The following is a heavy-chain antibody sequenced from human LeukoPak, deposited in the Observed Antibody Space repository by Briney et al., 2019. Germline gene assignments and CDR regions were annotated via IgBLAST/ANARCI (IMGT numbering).Heavy chain of an antibody. CDR3: GSSHSSSWYDW. CDR1: GGSISSYY. J-gene: IGHJ4*02. CDR2: IYHSGST. V-gene: IGHV4-59*12. D-gene: IGHD6-13*01. Sequence: PSETLSLTCTVSGGSISSYYWSWIRQPPGKGREWIGYIYHSGSTYYNPSLKSRVTISVDRSKNQFSLKLNSVTAADTAVYYCGSSHSSSWYDWWGQGTLVTVTS.